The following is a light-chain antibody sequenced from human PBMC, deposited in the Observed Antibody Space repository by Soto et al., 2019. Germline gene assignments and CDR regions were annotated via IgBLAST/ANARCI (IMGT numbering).Light chain of an antibody. CDR3: QQRSNWPPYT. V-gene: IGKV3-11*01. J-gene: IGKJ2*01. Sequence: EIVLTQSPATLSLSPGERAILSCRASESIRTFLAWYQQKPGQAPRLLIYGASSRATGIPARFSGSGSGADFALTTSNLEPEDSAVYYCQQRSNWPPYTFGQGTKVDIK. CDR2: GAS. CDR1: ESIRTF.